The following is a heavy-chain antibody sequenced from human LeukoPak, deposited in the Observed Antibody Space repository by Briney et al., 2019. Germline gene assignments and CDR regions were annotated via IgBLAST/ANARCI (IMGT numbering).Heavy chain of an antibody. V-gene: IGHV4-59*08. Sequence: PSETLSLTCTVSGGSISSYYWSWIRQPPGKGLEWLGYIYYSGSTNYNPSLKSRVTISVDTSKNQFSLKLSSVTAADTAVYYCARGRYNDSSGYRYWGQGTLVTVSS. D-gene: IGHD3-22*01. J-gene: IGHJ4*02. CDR3: ARGRYNDSSGYRY. CDR2: IYYSGST. CDR1: GGSISSYY.